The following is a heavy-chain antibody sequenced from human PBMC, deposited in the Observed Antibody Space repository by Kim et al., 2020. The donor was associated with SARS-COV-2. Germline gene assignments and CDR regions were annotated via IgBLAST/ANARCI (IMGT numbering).Heavy chain of an antibody. Sequence: GGSLRLSCAASGFTFDDYAMHWVRQAPGKGLEWVSGFSWNSGSIGYADSVKGRFTISRDNAKNSLYLQMNSLRAEDTALYYCAKGSGDLLGFIDYWGKGTLVTVSS. V-gene: IGHV3-9*01. CDR1: GFTFDDYA. D-gene: IGHD1-26*01. J-gene: IGHJ4*02. CDR3: AKGSGDLLGFIDY. CDR2: FSWNSGSI.